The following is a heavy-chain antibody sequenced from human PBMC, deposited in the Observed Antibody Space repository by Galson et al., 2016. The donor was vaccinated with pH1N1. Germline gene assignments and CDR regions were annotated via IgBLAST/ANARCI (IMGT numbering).Heavy chain of an antibody. D-gene: IGHD6-6*01. CDR2: ITSGDRK. Sequence: SLRLSCAASGFIFSSYGMNWVRQAPGKGLEWVSTITSGDRKFYVDSVEGRFTISRDNSKNILYLQMNNLLAEDKATFYCASGRPPGIRETGWGPWFGPWGRGTLVTVSS. V-gene: IGHV3-23*01. J-gene: IGHJ5*02. CDR1: GFIFSSYG. CDR3: ASGRPPGIRETGWGPWFGP.